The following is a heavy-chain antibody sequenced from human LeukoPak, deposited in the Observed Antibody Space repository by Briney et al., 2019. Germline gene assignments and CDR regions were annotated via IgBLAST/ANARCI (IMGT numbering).Heavy chain of an antibody. CDR2: IYYRGST. CDR1: GGSISISSSY. Sequence: PSETLSLTCTVSGGSISISSSYWGWVSLQGRNGMESIGSIYYRGSTYQNPSLKSRLTISVDTSKNQFSLKLTSVTAAATPVYYCARQWLAGPAIDYWGQGTLVTVSS. J-gene: IGHJ4*02. V-gene: IGHV4-39*01. D-gene: IGHD6-19*01. CDR3: ARQWLAGPAIDY.